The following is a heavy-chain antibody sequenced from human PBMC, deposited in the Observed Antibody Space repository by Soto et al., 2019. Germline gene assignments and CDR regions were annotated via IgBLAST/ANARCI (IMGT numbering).Heavy chain of an antibody. CDR3: ARHRSDGDYPDY. V-gene: IGHV4-39*01. CDR1: GGSISSSSYY. D-gene: IGHD4-17*01. CDR2: IYYSGST. Sequence: QLQLQESGPGLVKPSETLSLTCTVSGGSISSSSYYWGWIRQPPGKGLEWIGSIYYSGSTYYNPSLKSRVTISVDTSKNQFSLKLSSVTAADTAVYYCARHRSDGDYPDYWGQGTLVTVSS. J-gene: IGHJ4*02.